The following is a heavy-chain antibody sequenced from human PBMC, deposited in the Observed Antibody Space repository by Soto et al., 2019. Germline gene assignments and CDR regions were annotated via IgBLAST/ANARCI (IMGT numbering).Heavy chain of an antibody. J-gene: IGHJ6*02. CDR1: GFTFTSSA. Sequence: SVKVSCKASGFTFTSSAVQWVRQARGQRLEWIGWIVVGSGDTNSAQKFQERVTITRDMSTSTSYIELSSLRSEDTAVYYCAATIIAAVGTGYYYGMDVWGQGTTVTVSS. V-gene: IGHV1-58*01. D-gene: IGHD6-13*01. CDR2: IVVGSGDT. CDR3: AATIIAAVGTGYYYGMDV.